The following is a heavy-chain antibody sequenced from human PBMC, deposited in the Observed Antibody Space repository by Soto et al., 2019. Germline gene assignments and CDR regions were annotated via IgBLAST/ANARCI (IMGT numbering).Heavy chain of an antibody. V-gene: IGHV4-34*01. CDR3: ARNSRRAGRYNWFDP. Sequence: QVQLQQWGAGLLKPSETLSLTCAVYGGSFSGYYWSWIRQLPGKGLEWIGEINHSGSTNYNPSLKSRVTISVATSKNQFSLKLSSVTAADTAVYYCARNSRRAGRYNWFDPWGQGTLVTVSS. CDR2: INHSGST. CDR1: GGSFSGYY. J-gene: IGHJ5*02. D-gene: IGHD6-19*01.